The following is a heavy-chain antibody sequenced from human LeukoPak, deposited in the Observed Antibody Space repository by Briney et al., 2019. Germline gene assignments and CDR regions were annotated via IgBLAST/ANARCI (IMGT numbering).Heavy chain of an antibody. J-gene: IGHJ4*02. D-gene: IGHD3-3*01. Sequence: GGSLRLSCAASGFTFRSYWMSWVRQSPGKGLEWVANINQDGSEKYHMDSVKGRFTISRDNAKNSLYLQMNNLRADDTAVYYCTRDPGHYRDYWGPGTLVTVSS. V-gene: IGHV3-7*01. CDR2: INQDGSEK. CDR1: GFTFRSYW. CDR3: TRDPGHYRDY.